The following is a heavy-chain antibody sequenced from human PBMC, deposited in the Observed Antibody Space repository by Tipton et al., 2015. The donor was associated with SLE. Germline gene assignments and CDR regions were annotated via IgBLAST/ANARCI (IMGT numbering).Heavy chain of an antibody. Sequence: TLSLTCTVSGGSMRSCYWSWIRQPPGKGLEWIGYVYESGNTNYIPSLKSRVTISVDTSKNQFSLRLNSVTAADTAVYYCARADFGVPPGAFDIWGQGTKVTVSS. J-gene: IGHJ3*02. CDR3: ARADFGVPPGAFDI. CDR1: GGSMRSCY. V-gene: IGHV4-4*08. CDR2: VYESGNT. D-gene: IGHD3-3*01.